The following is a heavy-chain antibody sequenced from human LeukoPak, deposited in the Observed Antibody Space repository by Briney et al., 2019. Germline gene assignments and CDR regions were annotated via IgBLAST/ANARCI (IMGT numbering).Heavy chain of an antibody. V-gene: IGHV3-7*04. J-gene: IGHJ4*02. CDR3: ARDLGYYRADY. CDR1: GFTFSSYW. D-gene: IGHD1-26*01. CDR2: IKQDGSET. Sequence: GGSLRLSCAASGFTFSSYWMTWVRQAPEKGLEWVANIKQDGSETYYVDSVKGRFTISRDNAKNSLCLHMNSLRVEDSAVYYCARDLGYYRADYWGQGTLVTVSS.